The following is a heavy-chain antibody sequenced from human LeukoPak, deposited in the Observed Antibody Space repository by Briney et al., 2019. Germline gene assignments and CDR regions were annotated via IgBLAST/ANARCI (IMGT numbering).Heavy chain of an antibody. D-gene: IGHD3-22*01. J-gene: IGHJ4*02. Sequence: PSETLSLTCTVSGGSISSYYWSWIRQPPGKGLEWIGFISYSGNTNYNPSLKSRVTISLDTSKNQFSLKLISVTAADTAVYYCARGKYYYDSSGYYPGIRLDYWGQGTLVTVSS. CDR3: ARGKYYYDSSGYYPGIRLDY. V-gene: IGHV4-59*01. CDR2: ISYSGNT. CDR1: GGSISSYY.